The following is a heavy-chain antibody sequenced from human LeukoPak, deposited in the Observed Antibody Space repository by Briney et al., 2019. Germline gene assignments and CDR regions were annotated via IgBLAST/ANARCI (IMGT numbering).Heavy chain of an antibody. V-gene: IGHV4-39*01. CDR1: GGSISSSSYY. J-gene: IGHJ4*02. CDR2: IYYSGST. D-gene: IGHD1-26*01. Sequence: PSETLSLTCTVSGGSISSSSYYWGWIRQPPGKGLEWIGSIYYSGSTYYNPSLKSQVTISVDTSKNQFSLKLSSVTAADTAVYYCARQVVGATDYFNYWGQGTLVTVSS. CDR3: ARQVVGATDYFNY.